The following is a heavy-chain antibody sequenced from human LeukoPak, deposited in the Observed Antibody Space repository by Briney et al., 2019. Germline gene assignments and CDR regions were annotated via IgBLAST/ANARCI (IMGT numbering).Heavy chain of an antibody. CDR3: AHRLTVEVRGVLTEEAFDY. CDR1: GFSLSRSGGG. CDR2: IYWNDDK. D-gene: IGHD3-10*01. J-gene: IGHJ4*02. V-gene: IGHV2-5*01. Sequence: SGPTLVKPTQTLTLTCTFSGFSLSRSGGGVGWIRQPPGKAPEWLAVIYWNDDKRYSPSLKSRLTITKDTSKNEVILRMTNMDPVDTATYFCAHRLTVEVRGVLTEEAFDYWGQGTLVTVPS.